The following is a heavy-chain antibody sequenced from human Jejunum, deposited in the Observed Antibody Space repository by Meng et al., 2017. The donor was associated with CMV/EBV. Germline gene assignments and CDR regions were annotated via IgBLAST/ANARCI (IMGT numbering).Heavy chain of an antibody. V-gene: IGHV3-20*03. CDR2: INDNGAGT. CDR3: ARAQGYYDSSGYYNSYYYYGMDV. D-gene: IGHD3-22*01. Sequence: WVRQAPGKGLEWVSGINDNGAGTGYADSVKGRFTISRDNAKTSLYLQMNSLRAEDTALYYCARAQGYYDSSGYYNSYYYYGMDVWGQGTTVTVSS. J-gene: IGHJ6*02.